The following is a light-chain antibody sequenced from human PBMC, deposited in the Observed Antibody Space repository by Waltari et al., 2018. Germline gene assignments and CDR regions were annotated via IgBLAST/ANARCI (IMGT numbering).Light chain of an antibody. Sequence: DIVMTQSPLSLPVTPGEPASISCRSSQSLLHSNGHTYLDWYLQKPGQSPQLLMYLNSPRASGVPDRFSGSGSGTDFTLEISRVEAEDVGVYYCMQALQTPPTFGQGTRLEIK. CDR3: MQALQTPPT. J-gene: IGKJ5*01. CDR2: LNS. CDR1: QSLLHSNGHTY. V-gene: IGKV2-28*01.